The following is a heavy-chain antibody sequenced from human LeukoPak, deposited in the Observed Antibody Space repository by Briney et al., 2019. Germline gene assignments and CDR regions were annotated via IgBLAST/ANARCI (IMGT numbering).Heavy chain of an antibody. D-gene: IGHD3-10*01. CDR2: MNPNSGNT. Sequence: ASVKDSCKASGYTFTSYGISWVRQATGRGLEWMGWMNPNSGNTGYAQKFQGRVTMTRNTSISTAYMELSSLRSEDTAVYYCARIHPKWFGELSGYYYYGMDVWGQGTTVTVSS. CDR3: ARIHPKWFGELSGYYYYGMDV. J-gene: IGHJ6*02. CDR1: GYTFTSYG. V-gene: IGHV1-8*02.